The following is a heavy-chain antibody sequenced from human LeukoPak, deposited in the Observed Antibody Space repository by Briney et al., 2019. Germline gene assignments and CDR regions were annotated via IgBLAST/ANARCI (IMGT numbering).Heavy chain of an antibody. Sequence: SETLSLTCTVSGGSISSYYWSWIRQPPGKGLEWLGYIYYSGSTNYNPSLKSRVTISVDTSKNQFSLKLSPVTAADTAVYYCARDARGYDYVWGSYRLGAFDIWGQGTMVTVSS. CDR2: IYYSGST. V-gene: IGHV4-59*01. CDR1: GGSISSYY. D-gene: IGHD3-16*02. J-gene: IGHJ3*02. CDR3: ARDARGYDYVWGSYRLGAFDI.